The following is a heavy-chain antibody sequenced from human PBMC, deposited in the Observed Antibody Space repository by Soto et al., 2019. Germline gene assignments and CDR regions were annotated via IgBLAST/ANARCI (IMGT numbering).Heavy chain of an antibody. CDR1: GFTFSTYG. D-gene: IGHD2-2*02. CDR2: IWYDGSNK. Sequence: QVQLVESGGGVVQPGRSLRLSCAASGFTFSTYGMHWVRQAPGKGLEWVAVIWYDGSNKYYVDSVKGRFSISRDNSKNTLNLKMTSLRAGDTAVYFGARYFLSGEPAAIAYNYTGMDVWGQGTTVTFSS. J-gene: IGHJ6*02. CDR3: ARYFLSGEPAAIAYNYTGMDV. V-gene: IGHV3-33*01.